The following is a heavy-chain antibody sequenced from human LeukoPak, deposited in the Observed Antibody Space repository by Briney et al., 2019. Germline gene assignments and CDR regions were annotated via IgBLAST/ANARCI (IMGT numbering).Heavy chain of an antibody. V-gene: IGHV3-30*02. Sequence: GGSLRLSCAASGFTFSSYGMHWVRQAPGKGLEWVAFIRYDGSNKYYADSVKGRFTISRDNSKNTLYLQMNSLRAEDTAVYYCAKDRSGGLPNAEYFQHWGQGTLVTVSS. CDR3: AKDRSGGLPNAEYFQH. D-gene: IGHD4-23*01. J-gene: IGHJ1*01. CDR2: IRYDGSNK. CDR1: GFTFSSYG.